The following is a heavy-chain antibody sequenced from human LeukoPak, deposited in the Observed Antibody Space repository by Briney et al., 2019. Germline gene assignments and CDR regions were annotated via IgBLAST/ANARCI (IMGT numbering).Heavy chain of an antibody. Sequence: GGSLRLSCAASGFTFSNYSIHWVRQAPGKGLEWVAVISYDGSYKHYADSVKGRFTSSRYNSKNTLYLQMNSLRAEDTAVYYCARDPYDFWSGYFDYWGQGTLVTVSS. CDR2: ISYDGSYK. CDR1: GFTFSNYS. D-gene: IGHD3-3*01. CDR3: ARDPYDFWSGYFDY. J-gene: IGHJ4*02. V-gene: IGHV3-30*04.